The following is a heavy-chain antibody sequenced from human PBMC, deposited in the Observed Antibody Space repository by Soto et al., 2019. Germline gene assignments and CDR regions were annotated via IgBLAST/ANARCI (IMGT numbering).Heavy chain of an antibody. CDR3: AREGVSKGDYYYYMEV. Sequence: SVKVSCKASGGTFSSYTISWVRQAPGQGLEWMGRIIPILGIANYAQKFQGRVTITADKSTSTAYMELSSLRSEDTAVYYCAREGVSKGDYYYYMEVWGKGTTVTVSS. CDR1: GGTFSSYT. CDR2: IIPILGIA. D-gene: IGHD6-13*01. V-gene: IGHV1-69*04. J-gene: IGHJ6*03.